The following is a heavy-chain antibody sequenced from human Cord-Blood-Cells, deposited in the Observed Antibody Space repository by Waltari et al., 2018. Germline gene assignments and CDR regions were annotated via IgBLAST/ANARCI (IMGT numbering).Heavy chain of an antibody. V-gene: IGHV3-30*03. CDR1: GFTFSSYG. Sequence: QVQLVESGGGVVQPGRSLRLSCAASGFTFSSYGMHWVRQAPGKGLGGVAVISYDGGNKTYAESVKGRFTISRDNSKNTLNLQMNSLRAEDTAVYYCASGSYYFDYWGQGTLVTVSS. J-gene: IGHJ4*02. CDR3: ASGSYYFDY. CDR2: ISYDGGNK. D-gene: IGHD1-26*01.